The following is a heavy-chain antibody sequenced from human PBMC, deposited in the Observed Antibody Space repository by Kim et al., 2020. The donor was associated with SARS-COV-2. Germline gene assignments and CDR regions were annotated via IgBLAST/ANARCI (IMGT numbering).Heavy chain of an antibody. CDR3: ARVRITFGGVIVSGWFDP. Sequence: ASVKVSCKASGYTFTSYGISWVRQAPGQGLEWMGWISAYNGNTNYAQKLQGRVTMTTDTSTSTAYMELRSLRSDDTAVYYCARVRITFGGVIVSGWFDPWGQGTLVTVSS. D-gene: IGHD3-16*02. V-gene: IGHV1-18*01. CDR1: GYTFTSYG. CDR2: ISAYNGNT. J-gene: IGHJ5*02.